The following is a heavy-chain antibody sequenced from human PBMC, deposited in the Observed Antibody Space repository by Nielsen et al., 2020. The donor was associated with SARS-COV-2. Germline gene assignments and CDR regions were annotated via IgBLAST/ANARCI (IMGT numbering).Heavy chain of an antibody. J-gene: IGHJ3*02. CDR2: INGSGDYT. CDR3: ARFGGPRGEDAFDI. Sequence: GESLKISCAASGFSFSDYSMNWVRQAPGKGLEWVSSINGSGDYTFYADSVKGRFTISRDNARNSVHLQMNSLRAEDTAVYYCARFGGPRGEDAFDIWGQGTKVTVSS. CDR1: GFSFSDYS. V-gene: IGHV3-21*01. D-gene: IGHD3-10*01.